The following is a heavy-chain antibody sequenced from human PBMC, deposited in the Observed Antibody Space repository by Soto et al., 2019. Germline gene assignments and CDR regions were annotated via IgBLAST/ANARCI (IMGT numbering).Heavy chain of an antibody. CDR1: GGSISSGGYY. Sequence: ASETLSLTCTVSGGSISSGGYYWSWIRQHPGKGLEWIGYIYYSGSTYYNPSLKSRVTISVDTSKNQFSLKLSSVTAADTAVYYCARVGKQQQRKYHWFDPWGQGTLVTVSS. V-gene: IGHV4-31*03. D-gene: IGHD6-13*01. J-gene: IGHJ5*02. CDR2: IYYSGST. CDR3: ARVGKQQQRKYHWFDP.